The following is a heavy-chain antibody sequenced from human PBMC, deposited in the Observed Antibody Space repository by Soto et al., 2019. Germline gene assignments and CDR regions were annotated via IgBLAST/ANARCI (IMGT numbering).Heavy chain of an antibody. Sequence: GGSLRLSCATYGFTFSEQYMDWVRQTPGKGLEWVGRVRNKAYSYTTEYAASVKGRFTISRDDSQNSLYLQMNSLKTEDTALYYCVRVRAQAVSDYWCQGTLVTLSS. CDR3: VRVRAQAVSDY. CDR1: GFTFSEQY. D-gene: IGHD6-19*01. V-gene: IGHV3-72*01. CDR2: VRNKAYSYTT. J-gene: IGHJ4*02.